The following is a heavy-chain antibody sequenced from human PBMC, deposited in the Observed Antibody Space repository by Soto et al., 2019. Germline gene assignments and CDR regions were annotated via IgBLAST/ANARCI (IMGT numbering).Heavy chain of an antibody. CDR2: MSAGGGSI. J-gene: IGHJ5*02. CDR1: GFTFSTYA. CDR3: VGGRGSGSLYNWFDP. Sequence: EVQLLESGGGLVQPGGSLRLSCVASGFTFSTYAMSWVRQAPGKGLEWVSAMSAGGGSIYYAASVKGRFTVTRDNSKNTRYLQMNSLRVEDTAVYYCVGGRGSGSLYNWFDPWGQGTLVTVSS. V-gene: IGHV3-23*01. D-gene: IGHD3-10*01.